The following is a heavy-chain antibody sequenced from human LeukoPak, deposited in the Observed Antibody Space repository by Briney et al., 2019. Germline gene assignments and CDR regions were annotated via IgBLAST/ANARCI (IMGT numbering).Heavy chain of an antibody. Sequence: PSETLSLTCTVSGGSISSSSYYWGWIRQPPGKGLEWIGSIYYSGSTYYNPSLKSRVTISVDTSKNQFSLKLSSVTAADTAVYYCAREVSGLLHPNWFDPWGQGTLVTVSS. J-gene: IGHJ5*02. CDR1: GGSISSSSYY. CDR3: AREVSGLLHPNWFDP. V-gene: IGHV4-39*07. D-gene: IGHD2-2*02. CDR2: IYYSGST.